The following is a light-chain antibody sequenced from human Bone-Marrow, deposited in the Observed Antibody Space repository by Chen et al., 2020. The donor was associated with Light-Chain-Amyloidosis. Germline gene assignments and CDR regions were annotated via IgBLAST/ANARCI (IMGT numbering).Light chain of an antibody. V-gene: IGLV2-23*01. CDR3: LSYAGSFTFV. J-gene: IGLJ1*01. CDR2: EGS. Sequence: QPALTQPASGSGSPGPPITISCTASSRDVATYKFVSWYQKHPGKAPKFIIYEGSKRPSGVSDRFSGSKSGKTASLTISGLQADDEADYYCLSYAGSFTFVFGTGTKVTVL. CDR1: SRDVATYKF.